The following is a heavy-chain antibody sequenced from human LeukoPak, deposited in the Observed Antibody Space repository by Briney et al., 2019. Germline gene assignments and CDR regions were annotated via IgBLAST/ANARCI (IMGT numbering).Heavy chain of an antibody. Sequence: ETLSLTCTVSGYSISSGYYWGWIRQPPGKGLVWVSRTNNDGSSTDYADSVKGRFTISRDNAKNTLYLQMDSLRAEDTAVYYCARDLGDYDFWSGYSNSYDYWGQGTLVTVSS. V-gene: IGHV3-74*01. CDR3: ARDLGDYDFWSGYSNSYDY. CDR2: TNNDGSST. D-gene: IGHD3-3*01. J-gene: IGHJ4*02. CDR1: GYSISSGYY.